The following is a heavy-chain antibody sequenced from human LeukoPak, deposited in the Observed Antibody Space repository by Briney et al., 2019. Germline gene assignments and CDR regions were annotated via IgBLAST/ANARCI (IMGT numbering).Heavy chain of an antibody. V-gene: IGHV4-39*01. Sequence: SETLSLTCTVSGGSISSSSYYWGWIRQPPGKGLEWIGSIYYSGSTYYNPSHKSRVTISVDTSKNQFSLKLSSVTAADTAVYYCARHSSGYSSWFDPWGQGTLVTVSS. CDR3: ARHSSGYSSWFDP. D-gene: IGHD3-22*01. CDR1: GGSISSSSYY. CDR2: IYYSGST. J-gene: IGHJ5*02.